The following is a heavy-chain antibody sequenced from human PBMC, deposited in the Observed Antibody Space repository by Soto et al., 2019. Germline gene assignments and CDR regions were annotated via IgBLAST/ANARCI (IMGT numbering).Heavy chain of an antibody. V-gene: IGHV1-3*01. J-gene: IGHJ6*02. D-gene: IGHD3-9*01. CDR3: ARDILRYFDWAERTYGMDV. Sequence: ASVKVSCKASGYTFTSYAMHCVRQAPGQRLEWMGWINAGNGNTKYSQKFQGRVTITRDTSASTAYMELSSLRSEDTAVYYCARDILRYFDWAERTYGMDVWGQGTTVTVSS. CDR2: INAGNGNT. CDR1: GYTFTSYA.